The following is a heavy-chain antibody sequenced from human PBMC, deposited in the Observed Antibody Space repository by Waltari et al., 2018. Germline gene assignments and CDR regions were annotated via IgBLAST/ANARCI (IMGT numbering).Heavy chain of an antibody. CDR1: GYSISSGYY. Sequence: QVQLQESGPGLVKPSEPLSLTCAVSGYSISSGYYWGWIRQPPGKGLEWIGSIYHSGSTYYNPSLKSRVTISVDTSKNQFSLKLSSVTAADTAVYYCARSIAAAGPFDYWGQGTLVTVSS. J-gene: IGHJ4*02. D-gene: IGHD6-13*01. CDR2: IYHSGST. V-gene: IGHV4-38-2*01. CDR3: ARSIAAAGPFDY.